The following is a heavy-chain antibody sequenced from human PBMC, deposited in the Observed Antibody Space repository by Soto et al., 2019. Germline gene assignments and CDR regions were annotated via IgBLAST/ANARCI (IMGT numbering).Heavy chain of an antibody. CDR3: ARGEERYFDWPPLDWFDP. D-gene: IGHD3-9*01. J-gene: IGHJ5*02. V-gene: IGHV1-18*04. Sequence: QVQLVQSGAEVKKPGASVKVSCKASGYTFTSYGSSWVRQAPGQGLEWMGWISAYNGNTNYAQKLQGRVTMTTDTPTSTAYMELRSLRSDDTAVYYCARGEERYFDWPPLDWFDPWGQGTLVTVSS. CDR1: GYTFTSYG. CDR2: ISAYNGNT.